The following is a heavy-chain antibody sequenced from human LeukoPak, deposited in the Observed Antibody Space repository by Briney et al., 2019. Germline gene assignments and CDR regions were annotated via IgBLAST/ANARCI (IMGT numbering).Heavy chain of an antibody. CDR3: AELGITMIGGV. Sequence: HSGGSLRLSCAASGFTFSSYEMNWVRQAPGEVLQWVSYISSSGSTIYYADSVKGRFTISRDNAKNSLYLQMNSLRAEDTAVYYCAELGITMIGGVWGKGTTVTISS. CDR2: ISSSGSTI. V-gene: IGHV3-48*03. J-gene: IGHJ6*04. D-gene: IGHD3-10*02. CDR1: GFTFSSYE.